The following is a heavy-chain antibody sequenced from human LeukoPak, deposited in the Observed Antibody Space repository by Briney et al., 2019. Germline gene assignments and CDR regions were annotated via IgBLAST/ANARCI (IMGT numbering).Heavy chain of an antibody. Sequence: TSETLSLTCAVYGGSFSGYYWSWIRQPPGKGLEWIGEINHSGSTNYNPSLKTRVTISVDTSKHHFSLRLSSVTAADTAVYYCARVRYSSLSYDYWGQGTLVTVSS. CDR3: ARVRYSSLSYDY. D-gene: IGHD6-6*01. V-gene: IGHV4-34*01. J-gene: IGHJ4*02. CDR1: GGSFSGYY. CDR2: INHSGST.